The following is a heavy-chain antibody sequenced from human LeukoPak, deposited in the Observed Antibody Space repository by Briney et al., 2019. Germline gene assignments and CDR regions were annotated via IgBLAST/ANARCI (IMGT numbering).Heavy chain of an antibody. Sequence: ASVRVSCKASGYTFSGYYIHWVRQAPGQGLEWMGWINPNGGGTNYARKFQGRVTMTRATSITTAYVELSRLTSDDTAVYYCARGLPGGFDPWGQGTLVTVSS. CDR3: ARGLPGGFDP. D-gene: IGHD4-11*01. CDR2: INPNGGGT. V-gene: IGHV1-2*02. CDR1: GYTFSGYY. J-gene: IGHJ5*02.